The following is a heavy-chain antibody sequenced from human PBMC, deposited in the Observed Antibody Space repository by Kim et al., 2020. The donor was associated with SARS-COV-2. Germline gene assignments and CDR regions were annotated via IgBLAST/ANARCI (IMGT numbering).Heavy chain of an antibody. CDR2: ISYDGSNK. CDR3: ASMTPLYSGSYDDAFDI. D-gene: IGHD1-26*01. J-gene: IGHJ3*02. V-gene: IGHV3-30-3*01. Sequence: GGSLRLSCAASGFTFSSYAMHWVRQAPGKGLEWVAVISYDGSNKYYADSVKGRFTISRDNSKNTLYLQMNSLRAEDTAVYYCASMTPLYSGSYDDAFDIWGQGTMVTVSS. CDR1: GFTFSSYA.